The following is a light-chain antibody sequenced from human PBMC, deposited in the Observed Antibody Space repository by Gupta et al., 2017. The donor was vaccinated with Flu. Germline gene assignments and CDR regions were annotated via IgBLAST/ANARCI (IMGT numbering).Light chain of an antibody. V-gene: IGLV3-1*01. CDR1: KLENKF. J-gene: IGLJ2*01. Sequence: SYELTQPPSVSVSPGQTATITCSGDKLENKFVWWYQQKPGQSPVLVMSEDNKRPSGIPERFSGSNSENTATLTISGTQSMDEAHYYCQAWDSRTYVVFGGGTELAVL. CDR3: QAWDSRTYVV. CDR2: EDN.